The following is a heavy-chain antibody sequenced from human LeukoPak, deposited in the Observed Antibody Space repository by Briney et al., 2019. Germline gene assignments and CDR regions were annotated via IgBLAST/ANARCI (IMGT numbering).Heavy chain of an antibody. J-gene: IGHJ4*02. CDR1: GGSFSGYY. V-gene: IGHV4-34*01. D-gene: IGHD1-26*01. CDR3: ARVVGYYFDY. Sequence: PSETLSLTCAVYGGSFSGYYWSWIRRPPGKGLEWIGEINHSGSTNYNPSLKSRVTISVDTSKNQFSLKLSSVTVADTAVYYCARVVGYYFDYWGQGTLVTVSS. CDR2: INHSGST.